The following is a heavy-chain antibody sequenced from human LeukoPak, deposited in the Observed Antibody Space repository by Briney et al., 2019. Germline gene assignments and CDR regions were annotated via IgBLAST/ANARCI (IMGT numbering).Heavy chain of an antibody. CDR1: GGSFSGYY. CDR2: IYTSGST. J-gene: IGHJ4*02. D-gene: IGHD6-13*01. Sequence: SETLSLTCAVYGGSFSGYYWSWIRQPAGKGLEWIGRIYTSGSTNYNPSLKSRVTMSVDTSKNQFSLKLSSVSAADTAVYYCARDVVAAAGTWDYWGQGTLVTVSS. CDR3: ARDVVAAAGTWDY. V-gene: IGHV4-4*07.